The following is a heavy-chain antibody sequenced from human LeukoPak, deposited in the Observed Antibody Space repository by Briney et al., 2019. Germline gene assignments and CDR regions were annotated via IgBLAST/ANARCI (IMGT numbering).Heavy chain of an antibody. J-gene: IGHJ4*02. CDR1: SGSIGSDDLY. D-gene: IGHD3-10*01. V-gene: IGHV4-39*01. CDR2: VHYTSSYSASP. Sequence: PSETLSLTCTVSSGSIGSDDLYWGWLRPSPGQGLEWIGSVHYTSSYSASPYNNPSLESRATVTTDTPKTLCSLKLTPVTAADAAVYFCLSEEYGTGSYYISAFWCKGALVTVSA. CDR3: LSEEYGTGSYYISAF.